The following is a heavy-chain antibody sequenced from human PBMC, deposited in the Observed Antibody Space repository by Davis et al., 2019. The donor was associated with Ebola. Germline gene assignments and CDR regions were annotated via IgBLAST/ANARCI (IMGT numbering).Heavy chain of an antibody. V-gene: IGHV3-74*01. CDR1: GFTFSHYW. CDR3: AVGGNCFSASCLNYNWFDP. J-gene: IGHJ5*02. Sequence: PGGSLRLSCAASGFTFSHYWMHWVRQAPGKGLMWVSRINNDGSSATYADSVKGRFTISRDSAKSTLYLQMNSLRAEDTAVYYCAVGGNCFSASCLNYNWFDPWGQGTLVTVSS. D-gene: IGHD2-2*01. CDR2: INNDGSSA.